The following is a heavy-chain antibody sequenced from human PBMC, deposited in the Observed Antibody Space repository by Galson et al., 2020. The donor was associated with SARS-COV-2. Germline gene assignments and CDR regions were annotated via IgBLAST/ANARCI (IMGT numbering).Heavy chain of an antibody. CDR3: ARGHYDASGYSNPFDI. CDR1: GVPISSSY. Sequence: ETLSLTCIVSGVPISSSYWSWLRQSPGKGPEWIGYVHHTGGTKSNPSLESRVTMSFDTFKNQFSLSLRSMTAADTAVYYCARGHYDASGYSNPFDIWGQGTMVIVSS. J-gene: IGHJ3*02. D-gene: IGHD3-22*01. CDR2: VHHTGGT. V-gene: IGHV4-59*01.